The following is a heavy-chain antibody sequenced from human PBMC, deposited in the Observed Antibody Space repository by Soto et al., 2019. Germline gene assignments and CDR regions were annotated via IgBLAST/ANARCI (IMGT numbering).Heavy chain of an antibody. CDR2: IYYSGST. V-gene: IGHV4-39*01. J-gene: IGHJ2*01. CDR3: ASYGDYQFPWYFDL. Sequence: VSGGSISSSSYYWGWIRQPPGKGLEWIGSIYYSGSTYYNPSLKSRVTISVDTSKNQFSLKLSSVTAADTAVYYCASYGDYQFPWYFDLWGRGTLVTVSS. CDR1: GGSISSSSYY. D-gene: IGHD4-17*01.